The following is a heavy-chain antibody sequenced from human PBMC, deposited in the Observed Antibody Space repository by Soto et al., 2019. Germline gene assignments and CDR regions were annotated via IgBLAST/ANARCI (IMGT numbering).Heavy chain of an antibody. CDR2: INHSGST. CDR1: GGSFSGYY. V-gene: IGHV4-34*01. D-gene: IGHD2-2*01. Sequence: PSETLSLTCAVYGGSFSGYYWSWIRQPPGKGLEWIGEINHSGSTNYNPSLKSRVTISVDTSKNQFSLKLSSVTAADTAVYYCARGVVPAAMSAEKYYFDYWGQGTLVTVSS. J-gene: IGHJ4*02. CDR3: ARGVVPAAMSAEKYYFDY.